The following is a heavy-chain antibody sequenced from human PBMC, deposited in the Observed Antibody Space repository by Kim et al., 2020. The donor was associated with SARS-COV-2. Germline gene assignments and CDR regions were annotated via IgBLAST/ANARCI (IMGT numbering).Heavy chain of an antibody. D-gene: IGHD6-13*01. CDR3: ARFVAPGTFDN. V-gene: IGHV3-21*01. J-gene: IGHJ4*02. CDR1: GFTFSSYT. CDR2: ISSSSIYI. Sequence: GGSLRLSCAASGFTFSSYTMNWVRQAPGKGLEWVSSISSSSIYIYYTDSVKGRFTISRDNAKNSLYLQTNSLRAEDTAVYYCARFVAPGTFDNWGQGTLVTVSS.